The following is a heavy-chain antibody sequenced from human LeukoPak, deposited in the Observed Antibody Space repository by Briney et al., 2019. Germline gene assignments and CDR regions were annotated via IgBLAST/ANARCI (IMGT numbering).Heavy chain of an antibody. J-gene: IGHJ2*01. CDR1: GFTLSSYE. CDR2: ISGSAGTI. Sequence: GGSLRLSCAASGFTLSSYEMNWVRQAPGRGLEWVSDISGSAGTIHYADSVKGRFTISRDNAKNSLFLQMNSLRAEDTAVYYCARDGTATGSWHFDLWGRGTLVTVSS. D-gene: IGHD6-13*01. CDR3: ARDGTATGSWHFDL. V-gene: IGHV3-48*03.